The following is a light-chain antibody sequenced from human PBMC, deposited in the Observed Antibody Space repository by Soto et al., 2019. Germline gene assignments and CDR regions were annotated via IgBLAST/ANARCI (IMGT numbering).Light chain of an antibody. CDR2: ATS. CDR3: QKYNSAPWT. V-gene: IGKV1-27*01. J-gene: IGKJ1*01. CDR1: QGISNY. Sequence: DIQMSHSPFSLSSSLVDRVPLTCRASQGISNYLAWYQQKPGKVPKLLIYATSTLQSGVPSRFSGSGSGTDFTLTISSLQPEDVATYYCQKYNSAPWTFGQGTKVDI.